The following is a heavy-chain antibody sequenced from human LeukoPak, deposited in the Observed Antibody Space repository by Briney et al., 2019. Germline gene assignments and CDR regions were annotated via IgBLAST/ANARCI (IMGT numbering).Heavy chain of an antibody. J-gene: IGHJ4*02. Sequence: ASVKVSCKAFGYTFTSNYMHWVRQAPGQGPEWMGVISPSGGSTTYAQKFQGRVTMTRDMSTSTVYMELSSLRSEDTAVYYCARDRGAEHYYGSTGYYYFDYWGQGTLVTVSS. V-gene: IGHV1-46*01. CDR2: ISPSGGST. CDR1: GYTFTSNY. CDR3: ARDRGAEHYYGSTGYYYFDY. D-gene: IGHD3-22*01.